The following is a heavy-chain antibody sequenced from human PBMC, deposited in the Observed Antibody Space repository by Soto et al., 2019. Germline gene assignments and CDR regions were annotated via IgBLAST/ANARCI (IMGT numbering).Heavy chain of an antibody. CDR1: GGTFSSYA. Sequence: QVQLVQSGAEVKKPGSSVKVSCKASGGTFSSYAISWVRQAPGQGLEWMGGIIPIFGTANYAQKFQGRVTIPADESTSTAYMELSSLRSEDTAVYYCARENCSGGSCYFNLGAQGGAFDIWGQGTMVTVSS. CDR3: ARENCSGGSCYFNLGAQGGAFDI. D-gene: IGHD2-15*01. CDR2: IIPIFGTA. V-gene: IGHV1-69*01. J-gene: IGHJ3*02.